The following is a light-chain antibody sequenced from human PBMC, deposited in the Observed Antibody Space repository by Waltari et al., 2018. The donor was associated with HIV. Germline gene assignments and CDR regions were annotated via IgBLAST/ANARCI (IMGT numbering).Light chain of an antibody. Sequence: QSALTQPASVSGSPGQSITISCAGTTSDIGIFDAVSWYQQHPCRAPQLMIFGVYSRPSGVSSRFSGSKSGNTASLTISGLQAEDEANYYCCSYTAIHTLIFGGGTKLTVL. V-gene: IGLV2-14*01. CDR3: CSYTAIHTLI. CDR1: TSDIGIFDA. J-gene: IGLJ2*01. CDR2: GVY.